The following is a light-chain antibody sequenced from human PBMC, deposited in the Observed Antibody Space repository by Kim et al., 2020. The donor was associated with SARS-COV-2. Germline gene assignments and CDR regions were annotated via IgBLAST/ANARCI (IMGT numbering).Light chain of an antibody. V-gene: IGKV3-15*01. J-gene: IGKJ3*01. CDR2: DAS. CDR3: QHYNKWPFT. CDR1: QSITRS. Sequence: VSPGDRATLSCRASQSITRSLAWYQQRPGQAPRLLMYDASTRATAIPARFSGSGYGTEFTLTISSLQSEDFAVYYCQHYNKWPFTFGPGTKVDIK.